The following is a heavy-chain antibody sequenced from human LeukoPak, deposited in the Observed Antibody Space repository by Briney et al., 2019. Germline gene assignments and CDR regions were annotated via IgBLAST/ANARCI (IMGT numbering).Heavy chain of an antibody. J-gene: IGHJ6*03. D-gene: IGHD3-10*01. V-gene: IGHV1-69*13. CDR3: ARGNTASYYYGSGMDYMDV. CDR2: IIPIFGTA. Sequence: SVKVSCKASGGTFSSYAISWVRQAPGQGLEWMGGIIPIFGTANYEQKFQGRVTITADESTSTAYMELSSLRSEDTAVYYCARGNTASYYYGSGMDYMDVWGKGTTVTISS. CDR1: GGTFSSYA.